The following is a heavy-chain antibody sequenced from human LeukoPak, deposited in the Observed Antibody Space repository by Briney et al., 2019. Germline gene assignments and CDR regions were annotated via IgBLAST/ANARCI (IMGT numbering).Heavy chain of an antibody. CDR2: TSPSGGTI. D-gene: IGHD3-3*01. V-gene: IGHV3-11*01. J-gene: IGHJ3*02. CDR1: GFTFSDYY. CDR3: AREKKTEWTTGAFDM. Sequence: GGSLRLSCAASGFTFSDYYMSWIRQAPETGLEWLSYTSPSGGTIYYTDSVKGRFTMSRDNAQNALYLEMNSLRAEDTAVYYCAREKKTEWTTGAFDMWGQETMVIVSS.